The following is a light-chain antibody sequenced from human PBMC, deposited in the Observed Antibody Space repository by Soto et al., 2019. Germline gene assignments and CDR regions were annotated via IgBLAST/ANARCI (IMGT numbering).Light chain of an antibody. Sequence: DIVMTQSPDSLAVSLGERATINCKSSQSVLYSSNNENYLAWYQQKPGQPPKLLIYWASTRESGVPDRFSGSGSGTDFTLTISSLQAEDVAVYYCQQYYSTVRTFGQGTKVEIK. CDR3: QQYYSTVRT. J-gene: IGKJ1*01. CDR2: WAS. V-gene: IGKV4-1*01. CDR1: QSVLYSSNNENY.